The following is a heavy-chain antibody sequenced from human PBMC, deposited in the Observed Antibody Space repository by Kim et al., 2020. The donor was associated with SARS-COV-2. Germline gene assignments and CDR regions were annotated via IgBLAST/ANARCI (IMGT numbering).Heavy chain of an antibody. V-gene: IGHV3-74*01. J-gene: IGHJ5*02. CDR2: INSDGSST. CDR3: ARDRNYCSFTCCWGWFDP. Sequence: GGSLRLSCAASGFTFSSYWMHWVRQAPGKGLVWLSRINSDGSSTNYADSVKGRFTISRDNAKNTLYLQMNSLGAEDTAVYYCARDRNYCSFTCCWGWFDPWGQGTLVTVSS. D-gene: IGHD2-2*01. CDR1: GFTFSSYW.